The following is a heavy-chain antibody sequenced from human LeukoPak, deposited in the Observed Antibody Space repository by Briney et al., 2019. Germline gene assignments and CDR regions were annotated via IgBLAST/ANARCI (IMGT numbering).Heavy chain of an antibody. J-gene: IGHJ3*02. CDR3: ARVEWLRLVGAFDI. V-gene: IGHV3-21*01. D-gene: IGHD5-12*01. Sequence: GGSLRLSCAASGFTFSSHSMNWVRQAPGKGLVWVSSISSSGIYIYYADSVKGRFTISRDNAKNSLYLQMSSLRAEDTAVYYCARVEWLRLVGAFDIWGQGTMVTVSS. CDR1: GFTFSSHS. CDR2: ISSSGIYI.